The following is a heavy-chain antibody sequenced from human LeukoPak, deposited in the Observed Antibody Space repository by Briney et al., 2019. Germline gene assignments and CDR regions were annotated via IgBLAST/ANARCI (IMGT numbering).Heavy chain of an antibody. CDR1: GFTFSSDA. CDR2: ISGSGGST. Sequence: GGSLRLSCAASGFTFSSDAMSWVRQAPGKGLEWVSAISGSGGSTYYADSVKGRFTISRDNAKNSLYLQMNSLRAEDTAVYYCARDGCSSTSCYKAFDIWGQGTMVTVSS. D-gene: IGHD2-2*02. CDR3: ARDGCSSTSCYKAFDI. V-gene: IGHV3-23*01. J-gene: IGHJ3*02.